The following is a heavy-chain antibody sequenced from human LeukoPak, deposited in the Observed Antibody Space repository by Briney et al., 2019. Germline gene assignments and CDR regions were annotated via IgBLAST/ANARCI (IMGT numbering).Heavy chain of an antibody. D-gene: IGHD5-18*01. V-gene: IGHV4-59*01. CDR2: IYYTGAT. CDR1: GGSISSYY. J-gene: IGHJ4*02. CDR3: ARAGYSYGTGYYFDY. Sequence: SETLSHTCTVSGGSISSYYWSWIRLPPGKGLEWIGYIYYTGATYYNPSLKSRVTISLDTSKNQFSLKLSSVTAADAAVYYCARAGYSYGTGYYFDYWGQGALVTVSS.